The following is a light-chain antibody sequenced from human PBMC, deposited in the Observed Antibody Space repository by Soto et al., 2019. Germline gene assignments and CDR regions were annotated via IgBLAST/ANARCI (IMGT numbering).Light chain of an antibody. V-gene: IGLV2-14*03. CDR3: CSYSSTSTLVV. Sequence: QSALTQPASVSGSPGQSITISCGGTSSDIGGYNYVSWYQHHPGEAPKLMIYDVSARPSGVSNRFSGSKSGNTASLTISGLQAEDEADHYCCSYSSTSTLVVFGGGTKLTVL. CDR2: DVS. J-gene: IGLJ2*01. CDR1: SSDIGGYNY.